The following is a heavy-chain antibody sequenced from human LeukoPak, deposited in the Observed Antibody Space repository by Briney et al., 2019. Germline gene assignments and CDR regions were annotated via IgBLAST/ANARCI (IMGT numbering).Heavy chain of an antibody. CDR2: IYHSGST. Sequence: PSETLSLTCTVSGGSISSYYWSWIRQPAGKGLEWIASIYHSGSTHHNPSLKSRVTISIDTPKNQFSLKMNSVTAADTAMYFCARVGKAYCGADCYPPGAFDIWGQGTMVTVSS. V-gene: IGHV4-4*07. CDR3: ARVGKAYCGADCYPPGAFDI. J-gene: IGHJ3*02. D-gene: IGHD2-21*02. CDR1: GGSISSYY.